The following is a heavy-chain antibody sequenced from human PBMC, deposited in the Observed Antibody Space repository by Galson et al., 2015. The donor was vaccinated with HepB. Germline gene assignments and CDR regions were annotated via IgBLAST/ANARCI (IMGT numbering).Heavy chain of an antibody. CDR2: IRSKAYGGTT. J-gene: IGHJ6*03. CDR1: GFTFGDYA. Sequence: SLRLSCAASGFTFGDYAMSWFRQAPGKGLEWVGFIRSKAYGGTTEYAASVKGRFTISRDDSKSIAYLQMNSLKTEDTAVYYCTRDKGDTAMAHGYYYYYYYMDVWGKGTTVTVSS. D-gene: IGHD5-18*01. CDR3: TRDKGDTAMAHGYYYYYYYMDV. V-gene: IGHV3-49*03.